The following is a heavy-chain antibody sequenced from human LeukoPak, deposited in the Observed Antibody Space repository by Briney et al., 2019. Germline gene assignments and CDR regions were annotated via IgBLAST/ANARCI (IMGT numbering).Heavy chain of an antibody. D-gene: IGHD6-19*01. CDR1: GGSISSYY. Sequence: SETLSLTCTVSGGSISSYYWSWIRQPPGKGLEWIGYIYYSGSTNYNPSLKSRVTISVVTSKNQFSLKLSSVTAADTAIYSCARGAVAGTLYYFDYWGQGTLVTVSS. V-gene: IGHV4-59*01. CDR3: ARGAVAGTLYYFDY. CDR2: IYYSGST. J-gene: IGHJ4*02.